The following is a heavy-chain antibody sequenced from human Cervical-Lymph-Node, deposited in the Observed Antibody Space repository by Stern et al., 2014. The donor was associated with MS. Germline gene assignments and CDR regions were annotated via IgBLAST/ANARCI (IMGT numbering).Heavy chain of an antibody. CDR2: INPSGGST. D-gene: IGHD1-1*01. V-gene: IGHV1-46*01. CDR1: GYSFTRYS. J-gene: IGHJ4*02. Sequence: VQLLESGAEVKKPGASVQVSCKASGYSFTRYSMHWVRQAPGQGLEWMVIINPSGGSTSYAQKFQGRVTMTRDTSTSTVYMELSSLRSEDTAVYYCALDGLHDWGQGTLVTVSS. CDR3: ALDGLHD.